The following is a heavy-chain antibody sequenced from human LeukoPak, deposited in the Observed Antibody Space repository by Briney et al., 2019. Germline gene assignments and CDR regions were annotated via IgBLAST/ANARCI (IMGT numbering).Heavy chain of an antibody. V-gene: IGHV3-53*01. J-gene: IGHJ4*02. CDR3: ARDRPGYSFDY. Sequence: GGSLRLSCAASGFTVSHYFMSWVRQAPGKGLEWVSIIYGSGETYYADSVKGRFTISRDSSKNTLYFQMSSLRAGDTAMYYCARDRPGYSFDYWGQGTLVTVSS. D-gene: IGHD5-18*01. CDR1: GFTVSHYF. CDR2: IYGSGET.